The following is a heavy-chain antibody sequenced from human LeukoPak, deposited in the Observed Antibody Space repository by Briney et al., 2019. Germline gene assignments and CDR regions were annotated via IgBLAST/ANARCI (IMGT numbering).Heavy chain of an antibody. V-gene: IGHV3-23*01. J-gene: IGHJ3*02. D-gene: IGHD2-2*01. CDR2: ISGSGGST. Sequence: GGSLRLSCAASGFTFDSYAVNWVRQAPGKGLEWVSAISGSGGSTYYADSVKGRFTISRDNSKNTLYLQMNSLRAEDTAVYYCAKADIVVVPAANPSSSYFDAFDIWGQGTMVTVSS. CDR1: GFTFDSYA. CDR3: AKADIVVVPAANPSSSYFDAFDI.